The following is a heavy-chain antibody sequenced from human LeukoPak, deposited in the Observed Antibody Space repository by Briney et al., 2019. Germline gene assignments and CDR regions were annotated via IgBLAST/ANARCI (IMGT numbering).Heavy chain of an antibody. CDR1: GFTFSNYW. CDR2: IYSGGST. Sequence: GGSLRLSCAASGFTFSNYWMTWVRQAPGKGLEWVSVIYSGGSTYYADSVKGRFTISRDNSKNTLYLQMNSLRAEDTAVYYYARSPYDSSGYLDYWGQGTLVTVSS. CDR3: ARSPYDSSGYLDY. J-gene: IGHJ4*02. V-gene: IGHV3-53*01. D-gene: IGHD3-22*01.